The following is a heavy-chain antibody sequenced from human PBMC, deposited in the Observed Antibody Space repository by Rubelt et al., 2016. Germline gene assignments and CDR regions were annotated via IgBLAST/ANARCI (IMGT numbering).Heavy chain of an antibody. Sequence: YNPSLKSRVTISVDTSKSQFSLKLSSVTAADTAVYYCARVVPGDIGVAGTDDYFDYWGQGTLVTVSS. J-gene: IGHJ4*02. V-gene: IGHV4-34*01. CDR3: ARVVPGDIGVAGTDDYFDY. D-gene: IGHD6-19*01.